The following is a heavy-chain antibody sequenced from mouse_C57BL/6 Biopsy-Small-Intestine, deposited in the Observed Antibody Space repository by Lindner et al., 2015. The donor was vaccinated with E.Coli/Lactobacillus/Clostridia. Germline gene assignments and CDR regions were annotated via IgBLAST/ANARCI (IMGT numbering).Heavy chain of an antibody. CDR1: GFSFNTYA. D-gene: IGHD1-1*01. CDR3: VRGSGSSYRYAMDY. Sequence: VQLQESGGGLVQPKGSLRLSCAASGFSFNTYAMNWVRQAPGKGLEWVARIRSKSENYATYYADSVKDRFTISRDDSESILYLQMNNLKTEDSGMYYCVRGSGSSYRYAMDYWGQGTSVTVSS. J-gene: IGHJ4*01. CDR2: IRSKSENYAT. V-gene: IGHV10-1*01.